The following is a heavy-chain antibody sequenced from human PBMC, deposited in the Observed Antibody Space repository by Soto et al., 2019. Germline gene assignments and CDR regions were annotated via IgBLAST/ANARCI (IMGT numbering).Heavy chain of an antibody. CDR1: GGTFSSYA. V-gene: IGHV1-69*01. CDR3: ARDKVDYGGNSLAFDI. CDR2: IIPIFGTA. Sequence: QVQLVQSGAEVKKPGSSVKVSCKASGGTFSSYAISWVRQARGQGLEWMGGIIPIFGTANYAQKFQGRVTITADESTSTAYMELSSLRSEDTAVYYCARDKVDYGGNSLAFDIWGQGTMVTVSS. D-gene: IGHD4-17*01. J-gene: IGHJ3*02.